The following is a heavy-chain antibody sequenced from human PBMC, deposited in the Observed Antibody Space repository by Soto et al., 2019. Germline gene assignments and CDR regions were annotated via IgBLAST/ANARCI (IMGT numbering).Heavy chain of an antibody. J-gene: IGHJ6*02. V-gene: IGHV3-30*18. D-gene: IGHD5-12*01. Sequence: PGGSLRLSCAGSGFTFSSYGMHWVRQALGKGLEWVAVISYDGSNKYYADSVKGRFTISRDNSKNTLYLQMNSLRAEDTAVYYCAKGEESRPLKWLRLQEPYYYGMDVWGQGTTVTVSS. CDR2: ISYDGSNK. CDR3: AKGEESRPLKWLRLQEPYYYGMDV. CDR1: GFTFSSYG.